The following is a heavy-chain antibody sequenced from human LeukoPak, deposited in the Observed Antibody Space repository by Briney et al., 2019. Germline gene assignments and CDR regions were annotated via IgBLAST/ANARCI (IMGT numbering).Heavy chain of an antibody. Sequence: SVKVSCKASGGTFSSYAISWVRQAPGQGLEWMGGITPIFGTANYAQKFQGRVTITTDESTSTAYMELSSLRSEDTAVYYCARSSRGYCSSTSCLPMDVWGKGTTVTVSS. V-gene: IGHV1-69*05. CDR3: ARSSRGYCSSTSCLPMDV. D-gene: IGHD2-2*01. CDR1: GGTFSSYA. J-gene: IGHJ6*03. CDR2: ITPIFGTA.